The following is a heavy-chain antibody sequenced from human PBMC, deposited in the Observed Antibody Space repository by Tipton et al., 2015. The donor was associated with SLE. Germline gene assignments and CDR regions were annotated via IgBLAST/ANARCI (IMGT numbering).Heavy chain of an antibody. CDR2: IYYSGST. V-gene: IGHV4-31*03. D-gene: IGHD6-6*01. CDR1: GGSISSGGYY. J-gene: IGHJ6*02. CDR3: ARDRGISSSSGIFYYYGMDD. Sequence: TLSLTCTVSGGSISSGGYYWSWIRQHPGKGLEWLGYIYYSGSTYYNPSLKSRVTISVDTSKNQFSLRLSSVTAADTAVYYCARDRGISSSSGIFYYYGMDDWGQGTTVTVSS.